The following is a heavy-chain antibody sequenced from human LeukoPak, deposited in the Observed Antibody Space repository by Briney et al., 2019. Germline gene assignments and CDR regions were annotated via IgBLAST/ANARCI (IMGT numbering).Heavy chain of an antibody. Sequence: ASVKVSCKASGYTFTSYYMHWVRQAPGQGLEWMGIINPSGGSTSYAQKFQGRVTMTRDMSTGTVYMELSSLRSEDTAVYYCARDRRRGGFDPWGQGTLVTVSS. CDR2: INPSGGST. V-gene: IGHV1-46*01. CDR3: ARDRRRGGFDP. J-gene: IGHJ5*02. CDR1: GYTFTSYY.